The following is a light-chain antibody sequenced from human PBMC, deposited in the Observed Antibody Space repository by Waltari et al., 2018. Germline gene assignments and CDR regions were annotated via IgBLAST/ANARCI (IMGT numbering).Light chain of an antibody. CDR1: SGNSNHK. CDR2: LGTGGIVG. CDR3: GADHGSGSSFVYV. V-gene: IGLV9-49*01. Sequence: QPVLTQPPSASASLGASVTLTCALRSGNSNHKVAWYQQRPGKGPRFVMGLGTGGIVGAKGDGIPDRFSVLGSGLNRYLTIKNIQEEDESDYHCGADHGSGSSFVYVFGTGTKVTVL. J-gene: IGLJ1*01.